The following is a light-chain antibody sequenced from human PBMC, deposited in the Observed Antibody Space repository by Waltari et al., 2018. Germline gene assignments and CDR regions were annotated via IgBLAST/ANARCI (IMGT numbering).Light chain of an antibody. J-gene: IGKJ2*01. CDR2: SAS. CDR1: QSVTGGF. Sequence: EIVLTQSPDTLSLSPGDTATIPCRASQSVTGGFIAWYQQKPGQAPRLLIFSASSRATGIPDRFSGSWSGTGFTLTISSLEPEDFAVYYCQQYFTSVYTFGQGTKLEIK. V-gene: IGKV3-20*01. CDR3: QQYFTSVYT.